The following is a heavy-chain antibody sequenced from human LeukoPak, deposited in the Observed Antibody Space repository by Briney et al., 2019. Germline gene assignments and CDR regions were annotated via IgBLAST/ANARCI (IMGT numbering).Heavy chain of an antibody. V-gene: IGHV3-74*01. D-gene: IGHD2-8*02. CDR1: GFTFSSYW. CDR3: ASDFTGRDDY. J-gene: IGHJ4*02. CDR2: MNTGGSRT. Sequence: PGGSLRLSCAASGFTFSSYWMHWVRQAPGKGLVWVSRMNTGGSRTDYANSVKGRFTISRDNAKNTLYLQMNSLGAEDTAVYSCASDFTGRDDYWGQGTLVTVSS.